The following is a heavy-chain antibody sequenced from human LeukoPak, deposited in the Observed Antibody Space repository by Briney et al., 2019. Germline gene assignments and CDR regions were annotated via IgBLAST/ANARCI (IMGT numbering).Heavy chain of an antibody. J-gene: IGHJ3*02. CDR2: IVHSGNT. V-gene: IGHV4-34*12. CDR3: ARFGSSTWYKGAFDI. Sequence: SETLSLTCAVYGGSFSGYYWSWIRQPPGKGLEWIGEIVHSGNTKYNPSLKSRVTISVDTSKNQFSLNLTSVTAADTPVYYCARFGSSTWYKGAFDIWGQGTMVTVAS. D-gene: IGHD6-13*01. CDR1: GGSFSGYY.